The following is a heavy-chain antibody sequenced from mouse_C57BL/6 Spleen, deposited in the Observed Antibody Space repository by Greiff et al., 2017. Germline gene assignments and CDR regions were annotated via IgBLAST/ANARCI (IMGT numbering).Heavy chain of an antibody. CDR1: GYAFSSSW. CDR2: IYPGDGDT. V-gene: IGHV1-82*01. CDR3: AINRGLYYAMDY. D-gene: IGHD3-1*01. J-gene: IGHJ4*01. Sequence: VKLVESGPELVKPGASVKISCKASGYAFSSSWMNWVKQRPGKGLEWIGRIYPGDGDTNYNGKFKGKATLTADKSSSTAYMQLSSLTSEDSAVYFCAINRGLYYAMDYWGQGTSVTVSS.